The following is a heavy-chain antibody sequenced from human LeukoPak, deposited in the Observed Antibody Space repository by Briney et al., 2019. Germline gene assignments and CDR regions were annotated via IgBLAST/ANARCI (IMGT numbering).Heavy chain of an antibody. D-gene: IGHD3-10*01. CDR1: GGSLSSGSDY. J-gene: IGHJ5*02. CDR2: IYASGST. V-gene: IGHV4-61*02. Sequence: PSQTLSLTCTVSGGSLSSGSDYWSWIRQSAGKGLEWIGRIYASGSTNYNPSLKSRVTISVDTSKNQFSLKLSSVTAADTAVYYCARGLWFGELLWFDPWGQGTLVTVSS. CDR3: ARGLWFGELLWFDP.